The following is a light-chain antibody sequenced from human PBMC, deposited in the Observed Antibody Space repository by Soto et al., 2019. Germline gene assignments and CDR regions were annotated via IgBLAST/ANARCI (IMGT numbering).Light chain of an antibody. J-gene: IGLJ3*02. Sequence: QSVLTKPPSVSGAPGQRVTISCTGSSSNIGAGYDVHWYQQLPGTAPKLLIYGNSNRPSGVPDRFSGSKSGTSASLAITGLQAEDEADYYCQSYDSSPWVFGGGTQLTVL. CDR3: QSYDSSPWV. CDR1: SSNIGAGYD. CDR2: GNS. V-gene: IGLV1-40*01.